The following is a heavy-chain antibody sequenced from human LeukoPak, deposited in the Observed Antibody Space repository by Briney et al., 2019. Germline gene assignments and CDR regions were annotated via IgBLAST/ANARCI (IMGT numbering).Heavy chain of an antibody. J-gene: IGHJ4*02. CDR2: ISGSGAGT. Sequence: LPGGSLRLSCAASGFTFSSYAMSWVRQAPGKGLEWVSAISGSGAGTYYADSVKGRFTISRDNSKNTLYLQMNSLRVEDTAVFYCAKDLRQWPGIMGDHFDYWGQGTLVTVSS. V-gene: IGHV3-23*01. CDR1: GFTFSSYA. CDR3: AKDLRQWPGIMGDHFDY. D-gene: IGHD6-19*01.